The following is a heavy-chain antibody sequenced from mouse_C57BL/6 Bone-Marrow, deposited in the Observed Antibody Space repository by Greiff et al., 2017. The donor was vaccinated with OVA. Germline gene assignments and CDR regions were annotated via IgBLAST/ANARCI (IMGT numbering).Heavy chain of an antibody. V-gene: IGHV3-6*01. Sequence: EVKLMESGPGLVKPSQSLSLTCSVTGYSITSGYYWNWIRQFPGNKLEWMGYISYDGSNNYNPSLKNRISITRDTSKNQFFLKLNSVTTEDTATYYCAIYYYVGGFDYWGQGTTLTVSS. J-gene: IGHJ2*01. D-gene: IGHD1-1*01. CDR2: ISYDGSN. CDR3: AIYYYVGGFDY. CDR1: GYSITSGYY.